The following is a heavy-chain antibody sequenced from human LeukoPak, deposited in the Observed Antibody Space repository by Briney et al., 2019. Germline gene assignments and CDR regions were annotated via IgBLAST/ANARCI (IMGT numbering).Heavy chain of an antibody. CDR1: GFTFSTYP. V-gene: IGHV3-30*03. D-gene: IGHD3-3*01. CDR2: ISKEGSNK. J-gene: IGHJ4*02. CDR3: VRRGSDGGPYFFDY. Sequence: GGSLRLSFGASGFTFSTYPMPWVRQAPGKGREWVAAISKEGSNKYYADSVKGRYTISRDSSKNMLYLEMNSLSGEDTAVYYCVRRGSDGGPYFFDYWGQGTLVTVSS.